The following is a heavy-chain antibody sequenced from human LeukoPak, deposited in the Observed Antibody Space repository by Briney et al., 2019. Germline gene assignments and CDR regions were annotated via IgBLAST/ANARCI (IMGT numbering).Heavy chain of an antibody. CDR3: ARLRTTVGYFDY. Sequence: SETLSLTCTVSGYSISSGYYWGWIRQPPGKGLEWIGSIYHSGSTYYNPSLKSRVTISVDTSKNQFSLKLSSVTAADTAVYYCARLRTTVGYFDYWGQGTLVTVSS. CDR1: GYSISSGYY. D-gene: IGHD1-14*01. J-gene: IGHJ4*02. CDR2: IYHSGST. V-gene: IGHV4-38-2*02.